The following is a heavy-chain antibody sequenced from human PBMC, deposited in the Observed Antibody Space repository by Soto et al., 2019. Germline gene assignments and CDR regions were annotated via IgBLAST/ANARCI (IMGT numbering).Heavy chain of an antibody. CDR1: GGSISSSIYY. Sequence: SETLSLTCTVSGGSISSSIYYWGWIRQPPGKGLEWIGSIYYNGSTYYNPSLESRVTISVDTSKNQFSLKLSSVTAADTAVYFCARHRGEDELLYDSLGYFDSWGQGNLVTVSS. J-gene: IGHJ4*02. CDR3: ARHRGEDELLYDSLGYFDS. D-gene: IGHD2-2*02. CDR2: IYYNGST. V-gene: IGHV4-39*01.